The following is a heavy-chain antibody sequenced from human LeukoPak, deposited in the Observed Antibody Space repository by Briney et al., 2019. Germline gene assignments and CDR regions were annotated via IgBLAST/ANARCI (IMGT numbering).Heavy chain of an antibody. CDR3: AREVSGYSFDY. J-gene: IGHJ4*02. CDR2: INPSGGST. D-gene: IGHD3-22*01. Sequence: ASVKVSCKASGDTFIPYTFSWVRQAPGQGLEWMGIINPSGGSTSYAQKFQGRVTMTRDTSTSTVYMELSSLRSEDTAVYYCAREVSGYSFDYWGQGTLVTVSS. CDR1: GDTFIPYT. V-gene: IGHV1-46*01.